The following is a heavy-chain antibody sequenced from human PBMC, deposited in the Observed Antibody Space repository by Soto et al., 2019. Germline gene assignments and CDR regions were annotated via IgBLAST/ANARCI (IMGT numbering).Heavy chain of an antibody. CDR3: GRGRSGQLVVFY. Sequence: QVQLVQSGAEVKKPGASVKVSCKASGYTFTGHYIHGVRQAPGQGPEWMGEIGPASGDTRYAQKFQGRVTMTRDTSITTVYMELNNLSPDGTAVYYCGRGRSGQLVVFYWGQGTPVTVSS. CDR1: GYTFTGHY. V-gene: IGHV1-2*02. J-gene: IGHJ4*02. D-gene: IGHD3-10*01. CDR2: IGPASGDT.